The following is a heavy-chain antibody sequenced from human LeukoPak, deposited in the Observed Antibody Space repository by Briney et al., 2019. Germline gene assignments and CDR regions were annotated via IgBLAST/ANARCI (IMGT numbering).Heavy chain of an antibody. CDR3: VRDRYYSFDY. J-gene: IGHJ4*02. V-gene: IGHV3-48*02. Sequence: GGSLRLSCAASGFTFSSYSMNWVRQAPGRGLEWLSYIGGGGTTIPYADSVKGRFTISRDDAKNSLYLQMNSLRDEDTAVYYCVRDRYYSFDYWGQGTVVTVSS. CDR1: GFTFSSYS. D-gene: IGHD1-26*01. CDR2: IGGGGTTI.